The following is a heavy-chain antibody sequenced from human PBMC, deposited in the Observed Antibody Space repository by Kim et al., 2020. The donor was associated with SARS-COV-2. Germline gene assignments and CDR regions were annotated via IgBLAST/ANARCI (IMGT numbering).Heavy chain of an antibody. J-gene: IGHJ4*02. D-gene: IGHD3-10*01. CDR2: ISAYNGNT. CDR3: ARDNVGAGHFFLYYGSGSYYGPPDY. CDR1: GYTFTSYG. V-gene: IGHV1-18*01. Sequence: ASVKVSCKASGYTFTSYGISWVRQAPGQGLEWMGWISAYNGNTNYAQKLQGRVTMTTDTSTSTAYMELRSLRSDDTAVYYCARDNVGAGHFFLYYGSGSYYGPPDYWGQGTLVTVSS.